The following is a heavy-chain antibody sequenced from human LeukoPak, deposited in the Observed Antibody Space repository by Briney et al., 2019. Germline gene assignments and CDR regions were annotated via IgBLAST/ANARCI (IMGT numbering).Heavy chain of an antibody. J-gene: IGHJ4*02. Sequence: GGSLRLSCAASGFTFSSYSMNWVRQAPGKGLEWVSYISSSSNTIYYADSVKGRFTISRDNAKNSLYLQMNSLRAEDTAVYYCAKGGGHFDYWGQGTLVTVSS. CDR3: AKGGGHFDY. CDR2: ISSSSNTI. D-gene: IGHD3-16*01. V-gene: IGHV3-48*04. CDR1: GFTFSSYS.